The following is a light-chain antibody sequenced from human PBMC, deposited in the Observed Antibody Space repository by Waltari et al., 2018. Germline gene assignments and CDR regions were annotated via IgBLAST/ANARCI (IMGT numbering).Light chain of an antibody. CDR3: QHYVRLPVT. J-gene: IGKJ1*01. CDR2: GAS. V-gene: IGKV3-20*01. CDR1: KSVGRT. Sequence: EIVLTQSPGTLSVSPGERATLSCRASKSVGRTLAWYQQKPGQAPRLLIYGASSRATGIPDRFSGSGSGTDFSLTISRLEPEDFAVYYCQHYVRLPVTFGQGTKVEIK.